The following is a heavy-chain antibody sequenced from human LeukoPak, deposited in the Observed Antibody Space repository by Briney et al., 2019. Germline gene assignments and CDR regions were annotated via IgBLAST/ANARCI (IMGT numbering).Heavy chain of an antibody. CDR3: ARAKSGRYPAFDI. D-gene: IGHD6-19*01. J-gene: IGHJ3*02. V-gene: IGHV1-18*01. CDR2: ISAYNGNT. CDR1: GYTFTSYG. Sequence: GASVKVSCKASGYTFTSYGISWVRQAPGQGLEWMGWISAYNGNTNYPQKRQGRVTLTTDTSTSTAYMELRSLRSDDTAVYYCARAKSGRYPAFDIWGQGTMVTVSS.